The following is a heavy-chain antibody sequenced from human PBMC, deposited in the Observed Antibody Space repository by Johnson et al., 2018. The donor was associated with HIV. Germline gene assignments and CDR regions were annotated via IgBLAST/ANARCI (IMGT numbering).Heavy chain of an antibody. V-gene: IGHV3-30*03. D-gene: IGHD3/OR15-3a*01. CDR2: ISSDGNDK. Sequence: QVLLVESGGGLVQPGGSLRLSCAAYGFTFSSYWMSWVRQAPGKGLEWVAIISSDGNDKYYADSVKGRFTISRDNSNNTLYLQMNIVTREDTAIYYCASLGGLGGFDMWGQGTVVTVSS. CDR3: ASLGGLGGFDM. CDR1: GFTFSSYW. J-gene: IGHJ3*02.